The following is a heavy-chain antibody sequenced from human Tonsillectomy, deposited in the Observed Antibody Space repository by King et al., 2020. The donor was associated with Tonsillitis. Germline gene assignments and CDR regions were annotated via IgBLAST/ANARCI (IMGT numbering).Heavy chain of an antibody. CDR3: ARVEVGGERGYSGYDNRNYYYGMDV. Sequence: QLVQSGAEVKKPGASVKVSCKASGYTFTSYGISWVRQAPGQGLEWMGWISAYNGKTNYAQRLQGRVTMTTDTSTSTAHMELRSLRSDDTAVYYCARVEVGGERGYSGYDNRNYYYGMDVWGQGTTVTVSS. CDR1: GYTFTSYG. CDR2: ISAYNGKT. J-gene: IGHJ6*02. V-gene: IGHV1-18*01. D-gene: IGHD5-12*01.